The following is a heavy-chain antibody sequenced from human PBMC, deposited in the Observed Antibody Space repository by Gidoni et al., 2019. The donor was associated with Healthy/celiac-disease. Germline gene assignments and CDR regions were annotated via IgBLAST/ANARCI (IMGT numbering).Heavy chain of an antibody. J-gene: IGHJ3*02. D-gene: IGHD6-6*01. CDR3: ATSSRRAARVRAFDI. CDR1: GGSISSSNW. Sequence: QVQLQESGPGLVKPSGTLSLTCAVSGGSISSSNWWSGVRQPPGKGREWIGEIYHSGSTNYNPSLKSRVTISVDKSKNQFSLKLSSVTAADTAVYYCATSSRRAARVRAFDIWGQGTMVTVSS. V-gene: IGHV4-4*02. CDR2: IYHSGST.